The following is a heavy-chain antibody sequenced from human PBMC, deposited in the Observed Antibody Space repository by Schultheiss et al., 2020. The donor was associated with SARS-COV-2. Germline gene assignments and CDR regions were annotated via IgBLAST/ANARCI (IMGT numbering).Heavy chain of an antibody. Sequence: SETLSLTCTVSGGSISSYYWSWIRQPPGKGLEWIGRMFISGSTNYNPSLKSRVTISEDTSKKQFSLKLSSVTAAETAVYYCARLRPAVASVWGQGTTVTVSS. CDR1: GGSISSYY. J-gene: IGHJ6*02. D-gene: IGHD6-19*01. CDR2: MFISGST. CDR3: ARLRPAVASV. V-gene: IGHV4-4*07.